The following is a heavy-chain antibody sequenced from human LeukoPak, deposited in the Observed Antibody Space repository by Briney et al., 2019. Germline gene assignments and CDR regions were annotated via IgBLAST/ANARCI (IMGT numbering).Heavy chain of an antibody. CDR2: ISSSGNTI. CDR3: ARVPYSSSGTGYDY. V-gene: IGHV3-48*04. D-gene: IGHD6-6*01. CDR1: GFTFSHHN. J-gene: IGHJ4*02. Sequence: PGGSLRLSCAASGFTFSHHNMNWVRQVPGKGLESVSYISSSGNTIYYADSVKGRFTISRDNAKNSLYLQMNSLRAEDTAVYYCARVPYSSSGTGYDYWGQGTLVTVSS.